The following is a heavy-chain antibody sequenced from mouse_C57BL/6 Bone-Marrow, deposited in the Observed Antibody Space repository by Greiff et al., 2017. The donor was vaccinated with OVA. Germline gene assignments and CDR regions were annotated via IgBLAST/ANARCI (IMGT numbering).Heavy chain of an antibody. D-gene: IGHD2-2*01. V-gene: IGHV1-61*01. Sequence: VQLQQSGAELVRPGSSVKLSCKASGYTFTSYWMDWVKQRPGQGLEWIGNIYPSDSETHYNQKFKDKATLTVDKSSSTAYMQLSSLTSEDSAVYDCARSELMWLRRGFAYWGQGTLVTVSA. CDR1: GYTFTSYW. CDR3: ARSELMWLRRGFAY. J-gene: IGHJ3*01. CDR2: IYPSDSET.